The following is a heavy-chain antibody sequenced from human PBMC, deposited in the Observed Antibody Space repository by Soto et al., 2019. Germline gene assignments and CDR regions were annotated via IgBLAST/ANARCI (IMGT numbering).Heavy chain of an antibody. CDR3: ARHSSSWQGYYYYGMDV. V-gene: IGHV3-21*01. CDR1: GFTFSSYS. D-gene: IGHD6-13*01. Sequence: GGSLRLSCAASGFTFSSYSMNWVRQAPGKGLEWVSSISSSSSYIYYADSVKGRFTISRDNAKNSLCLQMNSLRAEDTAVYYCARHSSSWQGYYYYGMDVCGQGTTVTVSS. CDR2: ISSSSSYI. J-gene: IGHJ6*02.